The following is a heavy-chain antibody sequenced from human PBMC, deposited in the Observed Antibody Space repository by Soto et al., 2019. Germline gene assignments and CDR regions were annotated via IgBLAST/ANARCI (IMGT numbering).Heavy chain of an antibody. J-gene: IGHJ6*02. CDR3: EREYSSSDRYYYYGVDV. D-gene: IGHD6-6*01. V-gene: IGHV5-10-1*01. CDR1: GYSFTTYW. Sequence: PGESLKISCKGSGYSFTTYWISWVRQMPGKGLEWMGRIDPSDSYTNYSPSFQGHVTISADKSITTAYLQWSSLKASDTAMYYCEREYSSSDRYYYYGVDVWGQGTTVTVSS. CDR2: IDPSDSYT.